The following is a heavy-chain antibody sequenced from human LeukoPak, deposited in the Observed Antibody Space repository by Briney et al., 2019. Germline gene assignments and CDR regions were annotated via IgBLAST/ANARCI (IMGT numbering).Heavy chain of an antibody. CDR3: AKGGCSGGSCYSGFMDN. Sequence: GGSLRLSCAASGFTFSSNAMSWVRQAPGKGLEWVSPISGSGGSTYDADSVKGRFTISRDNSKNTLYLQVNSLRAEDTAVYYCAKGGCSGGSCYSGFMDNWGQGTLVTVSS. D-gene: IGHD2-15*01. V-gene: IGHV3-23*01. CDR1: GFTFSSNA. J-gene: IGHJ4*02. CDR2: ISGSGGST.